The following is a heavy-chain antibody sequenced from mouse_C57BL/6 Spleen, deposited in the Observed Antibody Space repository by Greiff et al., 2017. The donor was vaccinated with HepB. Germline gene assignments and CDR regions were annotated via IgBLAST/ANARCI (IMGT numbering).Heavy chain of an antibody. CDR1: GYAFSSSW. CDR3: ARSRGYGSSSFAY. D-gene: IGHD1-1*01. Sequence: QVQLQQSGPELVKPGASVKISCKASGYAFSSSWMNWVKQRPGKGLEWIGRIYPGDGDTNYNGKFKGKATLTADKSSSTAYMQLSSLTSEDSAVYFCARSRGYGSSSFAYWGQGTLVTVSA. V-gene: IGHV1-82*01. J-gene: IGHJ3*01. CDR2: IYPGDGDT.